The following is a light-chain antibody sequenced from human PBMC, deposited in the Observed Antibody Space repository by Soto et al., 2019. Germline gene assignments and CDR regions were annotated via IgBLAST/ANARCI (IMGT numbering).Light chain of an antibody. J-gene: IGLJ2*01. CDR2: EGS. CDR1: SSDVGSYNL. CDR3: CSYAGTGTVV. V-gene: IGLV2-23*01. Sequence: QSALTQPASVSGSPGQSITISCTGTSSDVGSYNLVSWYQQHPGKAPKLMIYEGSKRPSGVSTRFSGSKSGNTASLTISGLHAEDEADYHCCSYAGTGTVVFGGGTKLTVL.